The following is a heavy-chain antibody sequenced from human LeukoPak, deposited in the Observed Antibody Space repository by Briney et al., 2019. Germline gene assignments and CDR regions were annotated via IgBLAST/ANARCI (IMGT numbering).Heavy chain of an antibody. D-gene: IGHD2-2*02. V-gene: IGHV3-23*01. J-gene: IGHJ6*04. CDR1: GFTLSSYA. Sequence: GGSLRLSCAASGFTLSSYAMSWVRQAQGKGLEWVSAISGSGGSTYYADSVKGRFTISRDNSKNTLYLQMNSLRAEDTAVYYCAKEGYCSSTSCYIHYYGMDVWGKGTTVTVSS. CDR2: ISGSGGST. CDR3: AKEGYCSSTSCYIHYYGMDV.